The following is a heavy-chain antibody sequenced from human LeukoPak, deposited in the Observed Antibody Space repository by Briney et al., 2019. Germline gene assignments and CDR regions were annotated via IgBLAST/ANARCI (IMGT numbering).Heavy chain of an antibody. CDR3: ARHSPQIAFDI. J-gene: IGHJ3*02. Sequence: SETLSLTCTVSGGSISSGGYYWSWIRQPPGKGLEWIGYIYHSGSTYYNPSLKSRVTISVDRSKNQFSLKLSSVTAADTAVYYCARHSPQIAFDIWGQGTMVTVSS. CDR2: IYHSGST. D-gene: IGHD1-26*01. V-gene: IGHV4-30-2*01. CDR1: GGSISSGGYY.